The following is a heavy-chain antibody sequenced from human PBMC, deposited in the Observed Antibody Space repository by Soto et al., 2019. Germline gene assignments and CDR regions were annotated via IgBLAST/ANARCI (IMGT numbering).Heavy chain of an antibody. D-gene: IGHD2-2*01. CDR1: GFTFSSYA. CDR3: AKDKYQLLPYGMDV. Sequence: EVQVLESGGGLVQPGGSLRLSCAASGFTFSSYAMSWVRQAPGKGLEWVSAISGSGDTTYYADSVQGRFTISRDNSKNTLHLRMNSLRAEDTAVYYCAKDKYQLLPYGMDVWGQGTAVTVSS. J-gene: IGHJ6*02. CDR2: ISGSGDTT. V-gene: IGHV3-23*01.